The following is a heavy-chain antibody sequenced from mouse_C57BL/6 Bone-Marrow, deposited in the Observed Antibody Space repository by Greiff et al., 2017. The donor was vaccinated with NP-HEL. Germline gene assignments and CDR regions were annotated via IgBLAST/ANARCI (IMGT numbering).Heavy chain of an antibody. CDR2: INYDGSST. CDR1: GFTFSDYY. CDR3: ARDRIRLSTVVATGYFDV. D-gene: IGHD1-1*01. Sequence: EVQWVESEGGLVQPGSSMKLSCTASGFTFSDYYMAWVRQVPEKGLEWVANINYDGSSTYYLDSLKSRFIISRDNAKNILYLQMSSLKSEDTATYYCARDRIRLSTVVATGYFDVWGTGTTVTVSS. V-gene: IGHV5-16*01. J-gene: IGHJ1*03.